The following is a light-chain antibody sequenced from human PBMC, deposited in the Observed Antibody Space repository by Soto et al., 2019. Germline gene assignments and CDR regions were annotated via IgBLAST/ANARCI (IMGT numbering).Light chain of an antibody. J-gene: IGLJ1*01. Sequence: QSALTQPRSVSGSPGQSVTISCTGTSSDVGGYNYASWYQQHPGKAPKLMIYDVSKRPSGVPDRFSGSKSGNTASLTISGLQAEDEADYYCFSHRGGDSHVFGTGTKGHRP. CDR1: SSDVGGYNY. V-gene: IGLV2-11*01. CDR2: DVS. CDR3: FSHRGGDSHV.